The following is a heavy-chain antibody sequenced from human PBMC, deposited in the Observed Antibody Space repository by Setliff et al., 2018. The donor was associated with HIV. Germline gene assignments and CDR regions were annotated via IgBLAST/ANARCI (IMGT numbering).Heavy chain of an antibody. D-gene: IGHD2-2*01. CDR3: AVIIVVVPAARTNWFDP. Sequence: SETLSLTCSVSGGSISSSSYYWGWIRQPPGKGLEWIGSIYYSGSTYYNPSLKSRVTISVDTSKNQFSLKLSSVTAAGTAVYYCAVIIVVVPAARTNWFDPWGQGTLVTV. CDR1: GGSISSSSYY. CDR2: IYYSGST. J-gene: IGHJ5*02. V-gene: IGHV4-39*01.